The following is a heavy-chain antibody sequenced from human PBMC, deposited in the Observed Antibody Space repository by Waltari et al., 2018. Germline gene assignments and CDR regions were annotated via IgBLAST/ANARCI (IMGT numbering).Heavy chain of an antibody. J-gene: IGHJ4*02. V-gene: IGHV4-38-2*02. D-gene: IGHD3-10*01. CDR2: IYHSGST. CDR1: GYSISSGYY. CDR3: AREGKLLWFGESYFDY. Sequence: QVQLQESGPGLVKPSETLSLTCAVSGYSISSGYYWGWIRQPPGKGLEWIGSIYHSGSTYVNPSLKSRVTISVDTSKNQFSLKLSSVTAADTAVYYCAREGKLLWFGESYFDYWGQGTLVTVSS.